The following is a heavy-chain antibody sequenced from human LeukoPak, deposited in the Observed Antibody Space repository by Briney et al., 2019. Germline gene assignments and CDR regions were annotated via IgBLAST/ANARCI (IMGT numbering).Heavy chain of an antibody. CDR2: IYYSGST. V-gene: IGHV4-61*01. CDR1: GGAVSSGSYY. CDR3: ARAVVYYDSSGYYYYYGMDV. D-gene: IGHD3-22*01. J-gene: IGHJ6*02. Sequence: SQTLSLTCTISGGAVSSGSYYWSWIRQPPAKGLEWIGYIYYSGSTNYNPSLKSRVTISVDTSKNQFSLKLSSVTAADTAVYYCARAVVYYDSSGYYYYYGMDVWGQGTTVTVSS.